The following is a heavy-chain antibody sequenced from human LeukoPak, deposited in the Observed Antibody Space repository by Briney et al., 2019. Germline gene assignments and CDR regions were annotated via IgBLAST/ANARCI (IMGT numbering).Heavy chain of an antibody. J-gene: IGHJ4*02. CDR2: IGTAGDT. CDR1: GFTFSSYD. CDR3: ARRGYGDYLDY. D-gene: IGHD4-17*01. V-gene: IGHV3-13*01. Sequence: GGSLRLSCAAPGFTFSSYDMHWVRHATGKGLEWVSAIGTAGDTYYPGSVKGRFTISRENAKNSLYLQMNSLRAGDTAVYYCARRGYGDYLDYWGQGTLVTVSS.